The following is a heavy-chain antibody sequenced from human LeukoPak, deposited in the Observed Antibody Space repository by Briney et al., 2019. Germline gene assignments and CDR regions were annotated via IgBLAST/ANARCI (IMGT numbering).Heavy chain of an antibody. J-gene: IGHJ6*03. V-gene: IGHV4-39*01. Sequence: SETLSLTSTVPGGSISSSSYYCGWIRQPPGKGLEWIGSRYYSGSTYYNPSRKSQFTIPVDTSKNQFSLKLSSVTAADTAVYYCARLSFGPYYYYYMDVWGKGTTVTVSS. CDR2: RYYSGST. D-gene: IGHD3-10*01. CDR3: ARLSFGPYYYYYMDV. CDR1: GGSISSSSYY.